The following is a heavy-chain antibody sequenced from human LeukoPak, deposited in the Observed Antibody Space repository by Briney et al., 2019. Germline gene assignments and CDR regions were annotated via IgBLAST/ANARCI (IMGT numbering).Heavy chain of an antibody. CDR2: ISSTGSTI. D-gene: IGHD2-2*01. Sequence: GGSLRVSCAASGFTFSSYEMDWVRQAPGKGLEWVSYISSTGSTIYYAHSVKGRFTISRDNAKNSLYLQMNSLRVEDTAVYYCARDHDQYQLLWIDAFDLWGQGTMVTVSS. J-gene: IGHJ3*01. V-gene: IGHV3-48*03. CDR1: GFTFSSYE. CDR3: ARDHDQYQLLWIDAFDL.